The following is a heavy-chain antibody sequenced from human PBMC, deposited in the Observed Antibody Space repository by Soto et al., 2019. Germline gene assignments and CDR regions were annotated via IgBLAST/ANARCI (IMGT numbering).Heavy chain of an antibody. CDR1: GFTFSSYG. J-gene: IGHJ4*02. CDR3: ARDNDGSGHFFYFDF. V-gene: IGHV3-33*01. D-gene: IGHD3-22*01. Sequence: GWSLRLSCVASGFTFSSYGRDWVRQAPGKGLEWVAFIWYDGSKTYYADSVKGRFTISGDNSKKTVELQMKSRRAEETAVYYCARDNDGSGHFFYFDFWGQGTPVTVSS. CDR2: IWYDGSKT.